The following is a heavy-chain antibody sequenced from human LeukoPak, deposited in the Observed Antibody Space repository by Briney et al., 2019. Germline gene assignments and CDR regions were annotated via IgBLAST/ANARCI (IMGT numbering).Heavy chain of an antibody. Sequence: PGRSLRLSCAASGFTFSSYGMHWVRQAPGKGLEWVAVISYDGSNKYYADSVKGRFTISRDNSKNTLYLQMNSLRAEDTAVYYCAEGATVIHWGQGTLVTVSS. V-gene: IGHV3-30*18. J-gene: IGHJ4*02. CDR2: ISYDGSNK. CDR1: GFTFSSYG. D-gene: IGHD4-17*01. CDR3: AEGATVIH.